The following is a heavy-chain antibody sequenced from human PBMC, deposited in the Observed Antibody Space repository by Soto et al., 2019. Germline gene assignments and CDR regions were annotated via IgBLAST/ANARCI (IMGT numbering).Heavy chain of an antibody. V-gene: IGHV4-34*01. CDR2: INHSGST. CDR1: GGSFSGYY. D-gene: IGHD3-9*01. J-gene: IGHJ6*02. CDR3: ARGNAVRYFLYYYGMDV. Sequence: SETLSLTCAVYGGSFSGYYLSWNRQPPGKGLEWIVEINHSGSTNYNPSLKSRVTISVDTSKNQFSLTLSSVTAADTAVYYCARGNAVRYFLYYYGMDVWGQGTTVTVSS.